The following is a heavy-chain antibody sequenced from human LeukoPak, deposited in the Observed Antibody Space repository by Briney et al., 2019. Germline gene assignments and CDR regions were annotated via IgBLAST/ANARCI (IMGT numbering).Heavy chain of an antibody. CDR2: ISYDGSNK. Sequence: GGSLRLSCAASGFTFSSYAMHWVRQAPGKGLEWGAVISYDGSNKYYADSVKGRFTISRDNSKNTLYLQMNSLRAEDTAVYYCARKRSGSYGDFDYWGQGTLVTVSS. CDR1: GFTFSSYA. V-gene: IGHV3-30*04. J-gene: IGHJ4*02. D-gene: IGHD5-18*01. CDR3: ARKRSGSYGDFDY.